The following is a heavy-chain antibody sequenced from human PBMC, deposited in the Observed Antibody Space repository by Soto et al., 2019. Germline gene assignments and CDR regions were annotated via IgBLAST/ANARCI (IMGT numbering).Heavy chain of an antibody. V-gene: IGHV4-31*03. D-gene: IGHD2-15*01. Sequence: QVQLQESGPGLVKPSQTLSLTCTVSGGSISSGGYYWSWIRQHPGKGLEWVGYIYYGGSTYYNPSLKSRVTISLDTPNNHFSLKRSSLTAADTAVYYCARAYCSGGICSSVPHDAFDIWGQGTMVTASS. CDR2: IYYGGST. CDR1: GGSISSGGYY. CDR3: ARAYCSGGICSSVPHDAFDI. J-gene: IGHJ3*02.